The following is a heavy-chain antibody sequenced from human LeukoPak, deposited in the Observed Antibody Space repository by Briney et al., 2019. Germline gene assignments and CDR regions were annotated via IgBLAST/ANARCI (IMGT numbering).Heavy chain of an antibody. D-gene: IGHD3-22*01. CDR1: GGSFSAYY. CDR2: INHSGST. J-gene: IGHJ4*02. CDR3: ARHLEVVINFDY. Sequence: PSETLSLTCVVYGGSFSAYYWSWIRQPPGKGLEWVAEINHSGSTNYSPSLKSRVTISVDTSKNQFSLKLSSVTAADTAVYYCARHLEVVINFDYWGQGTLVTVSS. V-gene: IGHV4-34*01.